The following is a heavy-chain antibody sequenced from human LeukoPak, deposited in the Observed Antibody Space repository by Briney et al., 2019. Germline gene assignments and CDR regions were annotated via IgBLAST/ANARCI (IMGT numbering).Heavy chain of an antibody. CDR2: ISRSGTHI. D-gene: IGHD6-19*01. CDR1: GFTFSSYS. CDR3: AKAQLRVAVAGAGDY. J-gene: IGHJ4*02. Sequence: GGSLRLSCAASGFTFSSYSMNWVRQAPGKGLEWVSSISRSGTHIYYADSLKGRFTISRDNSKNTLYLQMNSLRAEDTAVYYCAKAQLRVAVAGAGDYWGQGTLVTVSS. V-gene: IGHV3-21*04.